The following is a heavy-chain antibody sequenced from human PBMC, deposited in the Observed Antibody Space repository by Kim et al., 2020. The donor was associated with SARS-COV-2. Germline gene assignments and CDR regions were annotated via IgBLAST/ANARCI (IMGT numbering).Heavy chain of an antibody. CDR3: ARVGRESSLGSLDI. Sequence: GGSLRLSCAASGFTFSSYAMHWVRQAPGKGLEWVAVISYDGSNKYYADSVKGRFTISRDNSKNTLYLQMNSLRAEDTAVYYCARVGRESSLGSLDIWGQGTMVTVSS. V-gene: IGHV3-30*04. J-gene: IGHJ3*02. D-gene: IGHD3-16*01. CDR1: GFTFSSYA. CDR2: ISYDGSNK.